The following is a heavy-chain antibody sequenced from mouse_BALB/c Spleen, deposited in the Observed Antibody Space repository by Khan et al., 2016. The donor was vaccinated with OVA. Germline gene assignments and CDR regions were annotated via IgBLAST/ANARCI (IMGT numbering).Heavy chain of an antibody. J-gene: IGHJ3*01. Sequence: QVQLQQSGAELAKPGASVKMSRKASGYTFTSYWMHWVKQRPGQGLEWIGYINPSTGYSEYNQKFKDKATLTADKSSSTAYMQLSSLTSDDSAVYYCANHGSSSAWFAYWGQGTLVTVSA. V-gene: IGHV1-7*01. CDR2: INPSTGYS. D-gene: IGHD1-1*01. CDR1: GYTFTSYW. CDR3: ANHGSSSAWFAY.